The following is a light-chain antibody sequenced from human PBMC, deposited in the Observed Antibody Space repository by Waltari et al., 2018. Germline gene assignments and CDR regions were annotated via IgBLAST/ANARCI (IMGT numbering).Light chain of an antibody. J-gene: IGKJ1*01. CDR3: QQYYATPRT. CDR2: WAS. V-gene: IGKV4-1*01. CDR1: QSVFYSSNNRNY. Sequence: DIVLTKFPDSLAVSLGERATINCTSRQSVFYSSNNRNYLGWYQHKAGQPPKLLIYWASTRESGVPDRFSGSGSGTDFTLTISNLQAEDVAVYYCQQYYATPRTFGQGTKVAIK.